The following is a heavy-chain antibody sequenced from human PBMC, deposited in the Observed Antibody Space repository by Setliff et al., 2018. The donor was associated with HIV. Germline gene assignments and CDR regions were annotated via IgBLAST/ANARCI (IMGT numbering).Heavy chain of an antibody. J-gene: IGHJ6*02. D-gene: IGHD1-1*01. CDR1: VYTFHSYD. Sequence: RAGVTVPCKDSVYTFHSYDINSVRQATGKGVAWMGWMNPNSGNTGYAQKFQGRLTMTRNTSISTVNMELSSLRSEDTSVYFCARVGRPRYLAPFYYYGMDVWGQETLVTVSS. CDR3: ARVGRPRYLAPFYYYGMDV. V-gene: IGHV1-8*01. CDR2: MNPNSGNT.